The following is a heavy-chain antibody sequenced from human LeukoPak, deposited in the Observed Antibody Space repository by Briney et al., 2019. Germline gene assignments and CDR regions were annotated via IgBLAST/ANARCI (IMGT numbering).Heavy chain of an antibody. D-gene: IGHD3-9*01. V-gene: IGHV4-34*01. J-gene: IGHJ3*02. Sequence: SETLSLTCAVSGGSLSGFYWSWMPQPPGEGGERIGEINHSGSSNYNPSLKSRVTISVDTSKNQFSLKLNYVIAADTAVYYCASGFDWQNAFDMWGQGTRVIVSS. CDR2: INHSGSS. CDR3: ASGFDWQNAFDM. CDR1: GGSLSGFY.